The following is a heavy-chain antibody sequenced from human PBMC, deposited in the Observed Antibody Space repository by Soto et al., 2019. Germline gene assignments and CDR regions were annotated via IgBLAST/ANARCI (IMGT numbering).Heavy chain of an antibody. CDR3: AKVLRREYSDSLTDAFDF. Sequence: GGSLRLSCAASGFTFSSYAMHWVRQAPGKGLEWVAVISYDGSNKYYADSVKGRFTISRDNSKNTLYLQMTSLTVDDTAIYFCAKVLRREYSDSLTDAFDFWGQGAMVTVSS. V-gene: IGHV3-30-3*01. CDR2: ISYDGSNK. J-gene: IGHJ3*01. D-gene: IGHD4-17*01. CDR1: GFTFSSYA.